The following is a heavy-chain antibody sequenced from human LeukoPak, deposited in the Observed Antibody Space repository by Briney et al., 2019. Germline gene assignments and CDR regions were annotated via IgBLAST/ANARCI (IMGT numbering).Heavy chain of an antibody. Sequence: SETLSLTCTVSGGSISSYYWSWIRQPAGKGLEWIGRIYTSGSTNYNPSLKSRVTMSVDTSKNQFSLKLSSVTAADTAVYYCARDVLGYCSSTSCLNWFDPWGQGTLVTVSP. CDR2: IYTSGST. D-gene: IGHD2-2*01. V-gene: IGHV4-4*07. CDR1: GGSISSYY. CDR3: ARDVLGYCSSTSCLNWFDP. J-gene: IGHJ5*02.